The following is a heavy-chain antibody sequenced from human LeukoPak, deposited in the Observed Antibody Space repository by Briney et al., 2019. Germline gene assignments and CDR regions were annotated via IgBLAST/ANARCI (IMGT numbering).Heavy chain of an antibody. CDR2: ISHSGST. V-gene: IGHV4-34*01. CDR1: GGSFSGYY. J-gene: IGHJ6*02. Sequence: PSETLSLTCAVYGGSFSGYYWSWIRQPPGKGLEWIGEISHSGSTNYNPSLKSRVTISVDTSKNQFSLKLSSVTAADTAVYYCARGPIYYYYGMDVWGQGTTVTVSS. CDR3: ARGPIYYYYGMDV.